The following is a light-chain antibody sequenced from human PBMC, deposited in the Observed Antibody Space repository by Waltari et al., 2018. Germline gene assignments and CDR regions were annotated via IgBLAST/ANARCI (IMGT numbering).Light chain of an antibody. CDR1: NSNIAINT. V-gene: IGLV1-44*01. CDR3: AVWDDNLDGPI. CDR2: NDN. J-gene: IGLJ2*01. Sequence: QSVLIQPPSASGTPGQRVTISCSGGNSNIAINTVNWYQQLPGTAPKLVIHNDNERPSGVPDRFAGSRSATSAPLAISGLQSDDEADYYGAVWDDNLDGPIFGGGTKLTVL.